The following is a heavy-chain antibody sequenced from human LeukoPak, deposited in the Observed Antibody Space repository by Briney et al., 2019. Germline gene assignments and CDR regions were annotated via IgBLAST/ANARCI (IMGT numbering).Heavy chain of an antibody. CDR2: IYSSGST. CDR1: GDFFSTYY. D-gene: IGHD1-26*01. CDR3: ARYRTSGSYLFDY. J-gene: IGHJ4*02. Sequence: SETLSLTCTVSGDFFSTYYWSWIRQPAGKGLEWIGHIYSSGSTNYNPSLKSRVTMSIDSSNNQFSLKMTSVTAADTAVYYCARYRTSGSYLFDYWGQGTLVTVSS. V-gene: IGHV4-59*10.